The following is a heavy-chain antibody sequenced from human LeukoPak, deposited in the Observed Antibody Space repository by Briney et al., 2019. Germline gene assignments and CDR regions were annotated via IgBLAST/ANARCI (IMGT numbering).Heavy chain of an antibody. CDR3: ARGNYSLGSC. Sequence: PGGSLRLSCATSGFTFNWVRQVPGKGLEWVANIKKDGSETHYVDSVVGRFIISRDSARNSLFLQMNNLRVEDTGTHYCARGNYSLGSCWGQEPTSPFPQ. J-gene: IGHJ4*01. CDR2: IKKDGSET. D-gene: IGHD1-26*01. V-gene: IGHV3-7*04. CDR1: GFTF.